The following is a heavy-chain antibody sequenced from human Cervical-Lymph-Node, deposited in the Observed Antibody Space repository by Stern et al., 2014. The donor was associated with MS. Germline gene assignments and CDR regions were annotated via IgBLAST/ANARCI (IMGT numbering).Heavy chain of an antibody. Sequence: EVQLVESGGGLVKPGGSLRLSCAASGFTFSSYSMNWVRQAPGKGLEWVSSISSSSSYIYYADSVKGRFTISRDNAKNSLYLQMNSLRAEDTAVYYCASGITIFGVVRSWGQGTLVTVSS. J-gene: IGHJ4*02. CDR3: ASGITIFGVVRS. CDR2: ISSSSSYI. V-gene: IGHV3-21*01. CDR1: GFTFSSYS. D-gene: IGHD3-3*01.